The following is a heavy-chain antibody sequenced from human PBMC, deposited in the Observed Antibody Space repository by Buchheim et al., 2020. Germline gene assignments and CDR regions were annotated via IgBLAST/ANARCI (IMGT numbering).Heavy chain of an antibody. D-gene: IGHD4-17*01. J-gene: IGHJ5*02. V-gene: IGHV3-33*01. CDR3: ARATFTVTSWFDP. Sequence: QVQLVESGGGVVQPGRSLRLSCAASGFTFSSYGLHWVRQAPGKGLEWVAVIWYDGSNKYYADSVKGRFTISRDNSKNTLYLPMNSLRAEDTAVYYCARATFTVTSWFDPGGQGTL. CDR2: IWYDGSNK. CDR1: GFTFSSYG.